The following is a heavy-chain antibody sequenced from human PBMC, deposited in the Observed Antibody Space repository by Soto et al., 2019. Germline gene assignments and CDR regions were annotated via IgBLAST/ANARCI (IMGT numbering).Heavy chain of an antibody. J-gene: IGHJ4*02. V-gene: IGHV1-69*13. CDR3: ARFSIAARPDDFDY. CDR2: IIPNFGSA. CDR1: GYIFINYY. Sequence: SVTGSCKASGYIFINYYIRWVRQAPGQGLEWMGGIIPNFGSANYAQKFQGRVTMTADESTSTAYMELSSLRSEDTAVYYCARFSIAARPDDFDYWGQGTLVTVSS. D-gene: IGHD6-6*01.